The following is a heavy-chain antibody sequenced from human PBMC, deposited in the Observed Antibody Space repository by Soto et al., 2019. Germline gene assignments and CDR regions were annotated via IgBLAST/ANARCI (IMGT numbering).Heavy chain of an antibody. Sequence: GGSLRLSCAASGFNFATYSMSWVRQAPGKGLEWVAGISDGVDRAYYGDSVKGRFTISRDTSKNMLYLHTNSPRAEDTAIYYCARYTAVADPYYFDYWGQGTLVTVSS. CDR2: ISDGVDRA. D-gene: IGHD6-19*01. V-gene: IGHV3-23*01. CDR1: GFNFATYS. J-gene: IGHJ4*02. CDR3: ARYTAVADPYYFDY.